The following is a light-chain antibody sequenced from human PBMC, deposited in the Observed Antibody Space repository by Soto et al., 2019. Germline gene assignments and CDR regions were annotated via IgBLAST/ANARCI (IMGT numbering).Light chain of an antibody. J-gene: IGKJ2*01. V-gene: IGKV3-11*01. Sequence: EIVLTQSPATLSLSPGERATLSCRASQSINNYLAWYQQKPGQAPRLLIYDASNRATGIPARFSGSGSGSDFTLTISNLEPEDFAVYYCQQRNNWPPAYTFGQGTKLEIK. CDR2: DAS. CDR3: QQRNNWPPAYT. CDR1: QSINNY.